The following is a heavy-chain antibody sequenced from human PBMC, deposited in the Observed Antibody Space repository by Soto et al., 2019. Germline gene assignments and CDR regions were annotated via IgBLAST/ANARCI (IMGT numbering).Heavy chain of an antibody. V-gene: IGHV4-59*01. CDR2: IYYSGST. CDR1: GASISCYY. J-gene: IGHJ6*02. Sequence: SETLSLTCPVSGASISCYYCSWIRPPPGKGLEWIWYIYYSGSTNYNPSLKSRVTISVDTSKNQFSLKLSSVTAADTAVYYCAGFSTVTTTPYYYGMDVWGQGTTVTVSS. D-gene: IGHD4-17*01. CDR3: AGFSTVTTTPYYYGMDV.